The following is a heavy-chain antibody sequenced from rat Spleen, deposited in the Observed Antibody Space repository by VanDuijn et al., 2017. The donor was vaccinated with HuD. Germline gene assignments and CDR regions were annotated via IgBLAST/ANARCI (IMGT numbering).Heavy chain of an antibody. Sequence: EVQLVESGGGLVQPGRSLKLSCAASGFTFSDYYMAWVRQAPKKGLEWVASISYEGSSTYYGDSVKGRFTISRDNAKSTLYLQMNSLRSEDTATYYCTTGERGFAYWGQGTLVTVSS. V-gene: IGHV5-22*01. CDR2: ISYEGSST. CDR1: GFTFSDYY. J-gene: IGHJ3*01. CDR3: TTGERGFAY.